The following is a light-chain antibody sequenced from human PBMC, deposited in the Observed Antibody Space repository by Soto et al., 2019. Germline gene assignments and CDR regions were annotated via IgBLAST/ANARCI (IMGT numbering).Light chain of an antibody. V-gene: IGLV1-40*01. CDR2: GDN. Sequence: QSVLTQPPSISGAPGLRVTISCTGSSTTIGAGYDVHWYQQVPGTAPKLLIYGDNKRPSGVPDRFSTSKSDTSASLVITGLQAEDEADYYCQSYDHSLSGSWIFGGGTKVTVL. CDR3: QSYDHSLSGSWI. J-gene: IGLJ2*01. CDR1: STTIGAGYD.